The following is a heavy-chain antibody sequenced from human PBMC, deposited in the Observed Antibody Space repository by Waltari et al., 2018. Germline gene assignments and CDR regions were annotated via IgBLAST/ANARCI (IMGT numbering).Heavy chain of an antibody. CDR3: ARNVRGSSDYYYYYMDV. J-gene: IGHJ6*03. CDR1: GGSFSGYY. Sequence: QVQLQQWGAGLLKPSETLSLTCAVYGGSFSGYYWSWIRQPPGKGLEWIGEINHSGSTNYNPSRKSRVTISVDTSKNQFSLKLSSVTAADTAVYYCARNVRGSSDYYYYYMDVWGKGTTVTVSS. CDR2: INHSGST. V-gene: IGHV4-34*01. D-gene: IGHD6-6*01.